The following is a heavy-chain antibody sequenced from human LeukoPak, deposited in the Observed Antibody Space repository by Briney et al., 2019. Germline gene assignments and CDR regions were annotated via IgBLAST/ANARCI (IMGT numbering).Heavy chain of an antibody. D-gene: IGHD3-16*01. CDR3: AYTNNLYH. V-gene: IGHV3-7*01. CDR2: IKHDGSEK. CDR1: GLTFSGQW. Sequence: GGSLRLSCVASGLTFSGQWMNWVRQAPGQGLEWVANIKHDGSEKYYVDSVKGRFTISREDGKNSLCLQMNTVRAEDTAVYYCAYTNNLYHWGQGTLVVVSS. J-gene: IGHJ5*02.